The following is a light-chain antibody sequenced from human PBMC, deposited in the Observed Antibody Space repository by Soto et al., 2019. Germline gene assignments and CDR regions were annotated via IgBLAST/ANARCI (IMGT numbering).Light chain of an antibody. J-gene: IGKJ4*01. CDR2: AAS. Sequence: DIQLTQSPSFLSASVRDRVTITCRASQDIGTSLAWYQQRPGKAPKVLITAASTSQSEVPPRFSGSGSGTEFTLTISSLQPEDLATYYCQQLNTYPLTFRGGTLVE. CDR3: QQLNTYPLT. CDR1: QDIGTS. V-gene: IGKV1-9*01.